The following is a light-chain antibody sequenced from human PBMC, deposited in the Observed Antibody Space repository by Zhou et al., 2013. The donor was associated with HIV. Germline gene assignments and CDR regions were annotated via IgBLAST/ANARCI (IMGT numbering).Light chain of an antibody. CDR3: QHYGSSPPP. V-gene: IGKV3-20*01. CDR2: GAS. Sequence: EIVLSQSPGTLSLSPGDTTTLSCRASQSVGYELAWYQHKPGQAPRLLIYGASSRATGIPDRFSGSGSGTDFTLTISRLEPEDFAVYYCQHYGSSPPPFGQGTRLEIK. CDR1: QSVGYE. J-gene: IGKJ5*01.